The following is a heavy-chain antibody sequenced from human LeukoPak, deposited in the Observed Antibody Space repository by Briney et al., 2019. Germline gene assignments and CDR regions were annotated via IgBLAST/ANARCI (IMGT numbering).Heavy chain of an antibody. Sequence: GGSLRLSCAASGFTFSSYAMSWVRQAPGKGLEWVSAISGSGGSTYYADSVKGRFTISRDSSENTLYLQMNSLRAEDTAVYYCAKDTMLYFDYWGQGTLVTVSS. CDR2: ISGSGGST. CDR3: AKDTMLYFDY. CDR1: GFTFSSYA. V-gene: IGHV3-23*01. D-gene: IGHD3-10*02. J-gene: IGHJ4*02.